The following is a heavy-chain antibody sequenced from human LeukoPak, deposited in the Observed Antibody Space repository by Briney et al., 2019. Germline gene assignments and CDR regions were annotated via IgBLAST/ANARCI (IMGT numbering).Heavy chain of an antibody. J-gene: IGHJ4*02. V-gene: IGHV4-59*01. D-gene: IGHD3-10*01. Sequence: SETLSLTCTVSGGSISNYYWSWIRQPPGKGLEGIGYIYYSGSTNYNPSLMSRVTISVDTSKNQFSLKLSSVTAADTAVYYCARSHGSGSYYNLNDYWGQGTLVTVSS. CDR2: IYYSGST. CDR1: GGSISNYY. CDR3: ARSHGSGSYYNLNDY.